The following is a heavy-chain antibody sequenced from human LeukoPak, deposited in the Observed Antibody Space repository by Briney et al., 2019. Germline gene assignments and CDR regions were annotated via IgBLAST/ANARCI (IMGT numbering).Heavy chain of an antibody. V-gene: IGHV1-69*05. CDR3: ASGNGFVRGIAAAGFDY. CDR2: IIPIFGTA. CDR1: GGTFSSYA. Sequence: SVKVSCKASGGTFSSYAISWVRQAPGQGLEWMGRIIPIFGTANYAQKFQGRVTITTDESTSTAYMELSSLRSEDTAVYYCASGNGFVRGIAAAGFDYWGQGTLATVSS. D-gene: IGHD6-13*01. J-gene: IGHJ4*02.